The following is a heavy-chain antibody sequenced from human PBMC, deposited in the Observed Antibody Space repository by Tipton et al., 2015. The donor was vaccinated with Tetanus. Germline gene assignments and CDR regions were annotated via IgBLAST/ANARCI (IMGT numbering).Heavy chain of an antibody. CDR1: GGYVSTSGHY. CDR2: TYYSGSP. D-gene: IGHD2-8*01. Sequence: TLSLTCSVSGGYVSTSGHYWGWIRQAPGKGLEWLGSTYYSGSPHYNPSLKSRVTMSGDTSKNQFSLKLTSVTAADTAVYYCARDNNGYYIDYWGQGTLVTVSS. V-gene: IGHV4-39*07. J-gene: IGHJ4*02. CDR3: ARDNNGYYIDY.